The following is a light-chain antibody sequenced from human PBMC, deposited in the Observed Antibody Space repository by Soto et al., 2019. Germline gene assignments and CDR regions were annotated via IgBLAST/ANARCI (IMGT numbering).Light chain of an antibody. CDR2: AAS. CDR3: QQSYSTPYT. V-gene: IGKV1-39*01. CDR1: QSISSY. Sequence: DIQMTQSPSSLSASVGDRVTVTCRASQSISSYLNWYQQKSGKAPKLLIYAASSLQSGVPSRFSGSGSGTYFTLTISSLQPEDFAIYYCQQSYSTPYTFGQRTRLEIK. J-gene: IGKJ5*01.